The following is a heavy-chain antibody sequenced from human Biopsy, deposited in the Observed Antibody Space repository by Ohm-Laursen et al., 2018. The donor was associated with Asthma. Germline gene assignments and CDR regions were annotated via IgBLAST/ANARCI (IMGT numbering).Heavy chain of an antibody. Sequence: ASVKVSCKASGDSFSNYAISWVRQAPGQGLEWMGGLIPVLGTPDHAQMFEGRVTITADESTSTAYMELSSLSSEDTAVYYCARGYSGSDRIVYYYSGLEVWGQETTVTVSS. D-gene: IGHD5-12*01. J-gene: IGHJ6*02. CDR2: LIPVLGTP. CDR3: ARGYSGSDRIVYYYSGLEV. V-gene: IGHV1-69*13. CDR1: GDSFSNYA.